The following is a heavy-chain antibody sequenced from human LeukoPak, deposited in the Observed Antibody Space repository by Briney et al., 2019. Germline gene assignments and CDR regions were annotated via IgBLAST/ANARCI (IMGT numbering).Heavy chain of an antibody. V-gene: IGHV4-61*02. CDR3: ARDLIGAFDI. CDR1: GGSISSGSYY. Sequence: SETLSLTCTVSGGSISSGSYYWSWIRQPAGKGLEWIGRIYTSGSTNYNPSLKSRVTISVDTSKNQFSLKLSSGTAADTAVYYCARDLIGAFDIWGQGTMVTVSS. J-gene: IGHJ3*02. D-gene: IGHD3-22*01. CDR2: IYTSGST.